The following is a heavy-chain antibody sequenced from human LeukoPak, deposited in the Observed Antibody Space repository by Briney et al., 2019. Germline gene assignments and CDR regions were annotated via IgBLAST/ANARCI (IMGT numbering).Heavy chain of an antibody. CDR1: GGTFSSYT. CDR3: ATDRGYCSSTSCYTLFDY. Sequence: SVKVSCKASGGTFSSYTISWVRQAPGQGLEWMGRIIPILGIANYAQKFQGRVTITADKSTSTAYMELSSLRSEDTAVYYCATDRGYCSSTSCYTLFDYWGQGTLVTVSS. J-gene: IGHJ4*02. CDR2: IIPILGIA. D-gene: IGHD2-2*02. V-gene: IGHV1-69*04.